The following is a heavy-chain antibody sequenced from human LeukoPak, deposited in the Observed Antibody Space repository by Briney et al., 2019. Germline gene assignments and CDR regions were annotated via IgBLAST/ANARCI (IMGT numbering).Heavy chain of an antibody. Sequence: GGSLRLSCAASGFTFSDYYMSWIRQAPGKGLEWVSYISSSGSSIYYADSVKGRFTISRDNAKNSLYLQMNSLRAEDTAVYYCARDSKKYYDILTGYYDPGVEGQSVPHKYNWFDPWGQGTLVTVSS. D-gene: IGHD3-9*01. CDR2: ISSSGSSI. V-gene: IGHV3-11*01. CDR1: GFTFSDYY. J-gene: IGHJ5*02. CDR3: ARDSKKYYDILTGYYDPGVEGQSVPHKYNWFDP.